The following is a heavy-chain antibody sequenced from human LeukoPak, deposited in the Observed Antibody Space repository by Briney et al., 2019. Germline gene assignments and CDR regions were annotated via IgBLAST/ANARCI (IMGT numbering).Heavy chain of an antibody. D-gene: IGHD4-23*01. CDR2: IYHSGST. V-gene: IGHV4-38-2*02. CDR1: GYSISSGYY. Sequence: PSETLSLTCTVSGYSISSGYYWGWIRQPPGKGLEWIGSIYHSGSTSYNPSLKSRVTISVDTSKNQFSLKLSSVTAADTAVYYCARDGVYGGFDYWGQGTLVTVSS. CDR3: ARDGVYGGFDY. J-gene: IGHJ4*02.